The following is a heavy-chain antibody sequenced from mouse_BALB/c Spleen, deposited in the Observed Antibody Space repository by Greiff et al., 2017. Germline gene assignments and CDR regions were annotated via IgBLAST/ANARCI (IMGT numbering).Heavy chain of an antibody. CDR2: ISYSGST. Sequence: EVKLMESGPGLVKPSQSLSLTCTVTGYSITSDYAWNWIRQFPGNKLEWMGYISYSGSTSYNPSLKSRISITRDTSKNQFFLQLNSVTTEDTATYYCARRVDYYGSRGGFDYWGQGTTLTVSS. V-gene: IGHV3-2*02. CDR3: ARRVDYYGSRGGFDY. D-gene: IGHD1-1*01. J-gene: IGHJ2*01. CDR1: GYSITSDYA.